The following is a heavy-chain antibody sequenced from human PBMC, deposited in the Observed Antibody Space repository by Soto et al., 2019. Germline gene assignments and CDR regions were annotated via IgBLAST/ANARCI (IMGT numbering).Heavy chain of an antibody. CDR1: GGSISRGAYY. D-gene: IGHD5-18*01. Sequence: PSETLSLTCTVSGGSISRGAYYWSWIRQHPGKGLEWIGYIYYSGSTYYNPSLKSRVTISVDTSKNQFSLKLSSVTAADTAVYYCARSTEWHYVDTALVLGRLGMDVWGQGTTVTVSS. J-gene: IGHJ6*02. CDR3: ARSTEWHYVDTALVLGRLGMDV. CDR2: IYYSGST. V-gene: IGHV4-31*03.